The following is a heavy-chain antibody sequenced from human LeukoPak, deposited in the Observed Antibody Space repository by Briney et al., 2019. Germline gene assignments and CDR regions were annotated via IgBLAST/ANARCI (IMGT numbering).Heavy chain of an antibody. V-gene: IGHV3-23*01. J-gene: IGHJ3*02. CDR3: AKDTSPKTYYYDKHAEDI. D-gene: IGHD3-22*01. Sequence: PGGSLRLSCAASGFTFSSYAMSWVRQAPGKGLEWVSAISGSGGSTYYADSVKGRFTISRDNSKNTLYLQMNSLRAEDTAVYYCAKDTSPKTYYYDKHAEDIWGQGTMVTVSS. CDR2: ISGSGGST. CDR1: GFTFSSYA.